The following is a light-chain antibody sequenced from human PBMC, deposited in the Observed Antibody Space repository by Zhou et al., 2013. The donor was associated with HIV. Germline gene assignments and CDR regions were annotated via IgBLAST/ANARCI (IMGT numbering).Light chain of an antibody. CDR1: ESITSH. V-gene: IGKV1-33*01. CDR3: QHYDNLPWT. J-gene: IGKJ1*01. Sequence: DIQLTQSPSSLSASVGDRVTLTCRASESITSHLNWFQQKPGKAPKLLIYDASNLETGVPSRFSGSGSGTDFTFTISSLQPEDIATYYCQHYDNLPWTFGQGTKVEIK. CDR2: DAS.